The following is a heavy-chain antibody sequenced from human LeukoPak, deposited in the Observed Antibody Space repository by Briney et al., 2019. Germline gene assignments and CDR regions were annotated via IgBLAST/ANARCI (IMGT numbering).Heavy chain of an antibody. CDR3: ARVRRILEVVVVAATNDAFDI. CDR2: IIPIFGTA. J-gene: IGHJ3*02. Sequence: ASVKVSCKASGGTFSSYAISWVRQAPGQGLEWMGGIIPIFGTANYAQKFQGRVTITADKSTSTAYMELSRLRSEDTAVYYCARVRRILEVVVVAATNDAFDIWGQGTMVTVSS. D-gene: IGHD2-15*01. V-gene: IGHV1-69*06. CDR1: GGTFSSYA.